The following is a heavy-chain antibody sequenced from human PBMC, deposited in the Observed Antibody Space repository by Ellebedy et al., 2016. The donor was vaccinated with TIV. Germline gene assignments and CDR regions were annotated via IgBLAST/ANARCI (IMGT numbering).Heavy chain of an antibody. J-gene: IGHJ4*01. D-gene: IGHD2-2*01. V-gene: IGHV3-23*01. CDR2: ISGGGGNT. Sequence: GESLKISCAASGFPLRSYAMTWVRQAPGKGLEWVSGISGGGGNTYYADSVKGWFTFSRDNPKNTVYLQMNSLRAEDTAVYYCAKDRCSTTSCSFDYWGQGTLVTVSS. CDR1: GFPLRSYA. CDR3: AKDRCSTTSCSFDY.